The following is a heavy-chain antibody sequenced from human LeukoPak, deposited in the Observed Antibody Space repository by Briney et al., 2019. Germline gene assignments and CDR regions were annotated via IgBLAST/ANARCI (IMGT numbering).Heavy chain of an antibody. J-gene: IGHJ5*02. D-gene: IGHD2-15*01. Sequence: GVSLRLSYAASGFTFSSYSMNWVRQAPGKGLEWVSSISSSSNFVFYADSVKGRFTISRDNAKNSLFLQMNSLRAEDTAVYYCASLPYCSGGSCHAEGFDPWGQGTLVTVSS. CDR2: ISSSSNFV. CDR3: ASLPYCSGGSCHAEGFDP. CDR1: GFTFSSYS. V-gene: IGHV3-21*01.